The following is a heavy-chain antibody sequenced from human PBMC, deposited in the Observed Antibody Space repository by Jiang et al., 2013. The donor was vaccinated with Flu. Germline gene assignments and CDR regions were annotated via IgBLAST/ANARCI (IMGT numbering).Heavy chain of an antibody. CDR2: IYYSGST. Sequence: LLKPSETLSLTCTVSGGSISSYYWSWIRQPPGKGLEWIGYIYYSGSTNYNPSLKSRVTISVDTSKNQFSLKLSSVTAADTAVYYCARYLEEYWSYDSSGYYFSYFDYWGQGTLVTVSS. CDR3: ARYLEEYWSYDSSGYYFSYFDY. J-gene: IGHJ4*02. CDR1: GGSISSYY. D-gene: IGHD3-22*01. V-gene: IGHV4-59*08.